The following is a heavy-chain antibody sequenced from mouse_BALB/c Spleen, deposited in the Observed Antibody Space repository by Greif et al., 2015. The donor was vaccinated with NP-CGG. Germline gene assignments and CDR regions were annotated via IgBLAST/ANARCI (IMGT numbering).Heavy chain of an antibody. V-gene: IGHV1-7*01. J-gene: IGHJ3*01. Sequence: LVESGAELAKPGASVKMSCRASGYTFTSYWMHWVKQRPGQGLEWIGYINPSTGYTEYNQKFKDKATLTADKSSSTAYMQLSSLTSEDSAVFYCAKQYGNTAWFSYWGQGTLLTVSA. CDR3: AKQYGNTAWFSY. D-gene: IGHD2-10*02. CDR2: INPSTGYT. CDR1: GYTFTSYW.